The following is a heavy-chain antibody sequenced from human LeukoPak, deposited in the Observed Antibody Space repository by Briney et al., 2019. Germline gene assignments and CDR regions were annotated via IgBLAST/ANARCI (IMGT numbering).Heavy chain of an antibody. D-gene: IGHD2-2*01. CDR2: IWYDGSNK. CDR3: AKMPYCSSTSCSSPLDY. V-gene: IGHV3-33*06. J-gene: IGHJ4*02. Sequence: PGGSLRLSCAASGFTFSSYGMHWVRQAPGKGLEWVAVIWYDGSNKYYADSVKGRFTISRDNSKNTLYLQMNSLGAEDTAVYYCAKMPYCSSTSCSSPLDYWGQGTLVTVSS. CDR1: GFTFSSYG.